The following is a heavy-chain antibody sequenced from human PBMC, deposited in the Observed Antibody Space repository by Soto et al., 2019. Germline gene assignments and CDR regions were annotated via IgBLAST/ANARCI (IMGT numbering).Heavy chain of an antibody. Sequence: QVQLVESGGGVVQPGGSLRLSCAASGFSISDYGMDWVRQAPGKGLEWVALISYDGSNTYYADSVKGRFTISRDNSKDTLFLQLTGLRREDTAGYYCAKGAGDRLCLGMDVWGQGTTVTVSS. CDR1: GFSISDYG. CDR3: AKGAGDRLCLGMDV. CDR2: ISYDGSNT. V-gene: IGHV3-30*18. D-gene: IGHD1-26*01. J-gene: IGHJ6*02.